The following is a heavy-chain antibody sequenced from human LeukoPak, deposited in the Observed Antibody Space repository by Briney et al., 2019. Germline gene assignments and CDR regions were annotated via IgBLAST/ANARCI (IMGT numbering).Heavy chain of an antibody. CDR1: GYTFTSYY. V-gene: IGHV1-46*01. J-gene: IGHJ4*02. Sequence: GASVKVSCKASGYTFTSYYMHWVRQAPGQGLEWMGIINPSGGSTSYAQKFQGRVTMTRDTSTSTVYMELSSLRSEDTAVYYCARGWGFYYDSSGPDYWGQGTLVTVSS. CDR3: ARGWGFYYDSSGPDY. CDR2: INPSGGST. D-gene: IGHD3-22*01.